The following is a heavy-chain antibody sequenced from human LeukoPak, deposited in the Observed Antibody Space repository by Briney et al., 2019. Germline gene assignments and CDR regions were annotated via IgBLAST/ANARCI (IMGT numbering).Heavy chain of an antibody. CDR2: INPNSGGT. V-gene: IGHV1-2*02. CDR3: ARVFMVREVIPYFDY. Sequence: ASVKVSRKASGYTFTSYYMHWVRQAPGQGLEWMGWINPNSGGTNYAQKFQGRVTMTRDTSISTAHMELSRLRSDDTAVYYCARVFMVREVIPYFDYWGKEPRSPSSQ. J-gene: IGHJ4*01. CDR1: GYTFTSYY. D-gene: IGHD3-10*01.